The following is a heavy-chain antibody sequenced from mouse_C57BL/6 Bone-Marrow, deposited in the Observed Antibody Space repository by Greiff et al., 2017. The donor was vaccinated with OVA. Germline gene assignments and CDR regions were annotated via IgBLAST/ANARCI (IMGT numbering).Heavy chain of an antibody. J-gene: IGHJ1*03. CDR2: IHPTSGST. V-gene: IGHV1-64*01. D-gene: IGHD2-5*01. CDR3: ARGGFYYSNYVGWYFDV. CDR1: GYTFTSYW. Sequence: VQLQQPGAELVKPGASVKLSCKTSGYTFTSYWMHWVKQRPGQGLEWIGMIHPTSGSTNYNAKFKSKATLTVDNSSSTAYMQLSSLTSEDSAVYYCARGGFYYSNYVGWYFDVWGTGTTVTVSS.